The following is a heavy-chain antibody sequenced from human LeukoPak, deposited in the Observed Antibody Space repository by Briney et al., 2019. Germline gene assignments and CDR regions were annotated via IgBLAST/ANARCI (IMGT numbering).Heavy chain of an antibody. CDR3: ESEEPSSRGLEC. CDR2: INPSGDST. CDR1: GYTFTTYY. Sequence: ASVKVSCKAAGYTFTTYYIHWVRQAPGQGLEWMGVINPSGDSTNYAQKFQGRVTMTRDTSTSTACMELSSLTSEDTAMYYCESEEPSSRGLECWGQGTLVTVSS. V-gene: IGHV1-46*01. D-gene: IGHD3-3*01. J-gene: IGHJ4*02.